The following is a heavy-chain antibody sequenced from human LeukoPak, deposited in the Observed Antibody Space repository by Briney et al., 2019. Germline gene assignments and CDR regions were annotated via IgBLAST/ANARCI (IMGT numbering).Heavy chain of an antibody. Sequence: GGSLRLSCAAAGFTFTDYTIHWVRQAPGKGLEGVAVISYDGSDKYYADSVKGRFTISRDNSKNTVCLQMDSLRAEDTAVYNCATVGEARERYRPFDSWGQGTPVTVSS. CDR1: GFTFTDYT. D-gene: IGHD3-10*01. CDR2: ISYDGSDK. V-gene: IGHV3-30-3*01. CDR3: ATVGEARERYRPFDS. J-gene: IGHJ4*02.